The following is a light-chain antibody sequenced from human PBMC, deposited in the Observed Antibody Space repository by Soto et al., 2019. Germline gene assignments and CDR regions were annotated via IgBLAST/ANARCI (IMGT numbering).Light chain of an antibody. Sequence: QPVLTQPTSVSGAPGQRVTISCTGSSSNIGAGYDVHWYQQLPGTAPKLLIYGNSNRPSGVPDRFSGSKSGTSASLAITGLQAEDEADYYCQSYDSSLSGWVFGGGTQLTVL. V-gene: IGLV1-40*01. CDR2: GNS. J-gene: IGLJ3*02. CDR1: SSNIGAGYD. CDR3: QSYDSSLSGWV.